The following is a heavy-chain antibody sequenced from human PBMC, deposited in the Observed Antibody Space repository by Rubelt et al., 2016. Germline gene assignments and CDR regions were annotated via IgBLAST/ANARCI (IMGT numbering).Heavy chain of an antibody. D-gene: IGHD5-18*01. Sequence: GKGLEWIGEINHSGSTNYNPSLKSRVTISVDTSKNQFSLKLSSVTAADTAVYYCARHYVDTAMVLHPSWFDPWGQGTLVTVSS. J-gene: IGHJ5*02. CDR2: INHSGST. CDR3: ARHYVDTAMVLHPSWFDP. V-gene: IGHV4-34*01.